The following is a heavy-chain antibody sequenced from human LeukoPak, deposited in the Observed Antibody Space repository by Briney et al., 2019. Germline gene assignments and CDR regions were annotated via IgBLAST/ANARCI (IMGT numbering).Heavy chain of an antibody. CDR1: GGSISSSSYY. J-gene: IGHJ1*01. CDR2: IYYSGST. D-gene: IGHD6-13*01. Sequence: PSETLSLTCTVSGGSISSSSYYWGWIRQPPGKGLEWIGSIYYSGSTYYNPSLKSRVTISVDTSKNQFSLKLSSVTAADTAVYYCARLPPGGYSSSWLYFQYWGQGTLVTVSS. V-gene: IGHV4-39*01. CDR3: ARLPPGGYSSSWLYFQY.